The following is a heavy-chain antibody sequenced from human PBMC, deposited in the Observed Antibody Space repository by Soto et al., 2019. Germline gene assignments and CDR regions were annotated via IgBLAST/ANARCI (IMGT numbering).Heavy chain of an antibody. V-gene: IGHV3-64*02. CDR1: GFTFSSYN. CDR2: ISRSGDRT. J-gene: IGHJ4*02. Sequence: EVQLVESGEGLVQPGGSLRLSCAASGFTFSSYNIHWIRQAPGKGLEFVSAISRSGDRTYYADSVKGRFTITRDNSKNSVWLHMGSLRAWDMAVYYCARARCSSGQCYYFDYWGRGALVSVSS. D-gene: IGHD2-15*01. CDR3: ARARCSSGQCYYFDY.